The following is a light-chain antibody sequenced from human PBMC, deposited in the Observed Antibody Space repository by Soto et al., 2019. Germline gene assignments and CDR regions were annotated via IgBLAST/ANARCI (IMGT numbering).Light chain of an antibody. CDR2: DVS. CDR3: SSYTTSNTRQIV. J-gene: IGLJ1*01. Sequence: QSVLTQPASVSGSPGQSITISCTGTSSDVGGYNYVSWCQQHPGKAPKFMIYDVSNRPSGVSNRFSGSKSGNTASLTISGLQAEDEADYYCSSYTTSNTRQIVFGTGTKLTVL. CDR1: SSDVGGYNY. V-gene: IGLV2-14*01.